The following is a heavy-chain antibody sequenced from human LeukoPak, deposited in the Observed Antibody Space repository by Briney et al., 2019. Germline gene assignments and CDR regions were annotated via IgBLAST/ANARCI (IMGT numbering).Heavy chain of an antibody. CDR2: IYTSGST. Sequence: SETLYLTCTVSGGSISSGSYYWSWIRQPAGKGLEWIGRIYTSGSTNYNPSLKSRVTISVDTSKNQFSLKLSSVTAADTAVYYCARYLALYYYDSSGNAFDIWGQGTMVTVSS. D-gene: IGHD3-22*01. CDR3: ARYLALYYYDSSGNAFDI. V-gene: IGHV4-61*02. CDR1: GGSISSGSYY. J-gene: IGHJ3*02.